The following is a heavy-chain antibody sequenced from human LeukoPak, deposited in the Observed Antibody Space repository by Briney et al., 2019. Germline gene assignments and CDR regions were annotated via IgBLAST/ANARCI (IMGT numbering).Heavy chain of an antibody. D-gene: IGHD1-26*01. CDR2: IYYSGST. CDR3: ARDGSQFDP. CDR1: GGSISSSSYY. J-gene: IGHJ5*02. Sequence: SETLSLTCTVSGGSISSSSYYWGWIRQPPGKGLEWIGSIYYSGSTYYNPSLKSRVTISVDTSKNQFSLKLSSVTAADTAVYYCARDGSQFDPWGQGTLVTVSS. V-gene: IGHV4-39*07.